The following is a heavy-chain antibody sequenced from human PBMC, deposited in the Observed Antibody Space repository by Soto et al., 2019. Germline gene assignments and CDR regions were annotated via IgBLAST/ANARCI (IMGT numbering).Heavy chain of an antibody. Sequence: PGGSLRLSCAASGFIFRDWFMSWIRQAPGKGLEWISYISKDSGRATRYADSVKGRFTISRDNAKNSLYLQMNSLRAEDTAMYYCARDYLRKCYFDNWGQGTLVTVSS. CDR3: ARDYLRKCYFDN. J-gene: IGHJ4*02. V-gene: IGHV3-11*01. CDR1: GFIFRDWF. CDR2: ISKDSGRAT. D-gene: IGHD1-26*01.